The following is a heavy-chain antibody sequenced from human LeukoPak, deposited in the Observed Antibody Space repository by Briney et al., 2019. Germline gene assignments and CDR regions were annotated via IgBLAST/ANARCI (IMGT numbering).Heavy chain of an antibody. CDR3: AKPLDLFGVVTIGFDY. Sequence: GGSLRLSCAASGFTFSDYYMSWIRQAPGKGLEWVTYISSSGSTIYYADSVKGRFTISRDNAKNTLYLQMNSVRAEDTAVYYCAKPLDLFGVVTIGFDYWGQGTLVTVSS. V-gene: IGHV3-11*01. CDR2: ISSSGSTI. D-gene: IGHD3-3*01. J-gene: IGHJ4*02. CDR1: GFTFSDYY.